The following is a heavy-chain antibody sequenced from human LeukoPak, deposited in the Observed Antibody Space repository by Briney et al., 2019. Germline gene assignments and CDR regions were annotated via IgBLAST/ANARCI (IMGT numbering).Heavy chain of an antibody. CDR1: GFTFNSYE. Sequence: GGSLRLSCAASGFTFNSYEMRWVRQAPGKGLVCVSYITSSGSTIYYADSVKGRFTISRDNAKSSLYLQMNSLRAEDTAVYYCARDRGSDWYDGFDIWGQGTMVTVSS. CDR3: ARDRGSDWYDGFDI. D-gene: IGHD6-19*01. V-gene: IGHV3-48*03. J-gene: IGHJ3*02. CDR2: ITSSGSTI.